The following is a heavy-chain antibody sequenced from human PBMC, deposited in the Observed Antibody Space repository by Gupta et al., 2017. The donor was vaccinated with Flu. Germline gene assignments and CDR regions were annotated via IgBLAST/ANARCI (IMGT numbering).Heavy chain of an antibody. J-gene: IGHJ5*02. CDR2: ATGSGAST. Sequence: EVQLLESGGALVQPGGSLRISCAASGFTFSNFAMTWVRQAPGKGLEWVSAATGSGASTYYADSVKGRFTISRDNSKNMLYLQMNSVRAEDTAIYYCAKEEYDCGYQCYYLTTWGQGTLVTVSS. CDR3: AKEEYDCGYQCYYLTT. D-gene: IGHD2-21*01. CDR1: GFTFSNFA. V-gene: IGHV3-23*01.